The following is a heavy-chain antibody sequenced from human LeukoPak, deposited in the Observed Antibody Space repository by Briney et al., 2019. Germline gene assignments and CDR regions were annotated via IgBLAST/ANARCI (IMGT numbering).Heavy chain of an antibody. CDR1: GFTFSSYS. J-gene: IGHJ4*02. Sequence: PGGSLRLSCAASGFTFSSYSMNWVRQAPGKGLEWVSSSSSSSSYIYYADSVKGRFTISRDNAKNSLYLQMNSLRAEDTAVYYCARAGGYYSYYFDYWGQGTLVTVSS. CDR2: SSSSSSYI. D-gene: IGHD3-22*01. CDR3: ARAGGYYSYYFDY. V-gene: IGHV3-21*01.